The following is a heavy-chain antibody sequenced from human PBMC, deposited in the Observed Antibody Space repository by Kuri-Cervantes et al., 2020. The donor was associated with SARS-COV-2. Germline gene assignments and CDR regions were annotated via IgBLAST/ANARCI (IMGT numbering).Heavy chain of an antibody. D-gene: IGHD3-16*01. V-gene: IGHV1-2*02. Sequence: ASVKVSCKASGYTFTGYFMHWVRQAPGQGLEWMGWINPNSGGTNYAQKFQGRVTMTRDTSISTAYMELSRLRSDDTAVYYCAREMITFGGGALFAFDIWGQATMATVSS. CDR2: INPNSGGT. J-gene: IGHJ3*02. CDR1: GYTFTGYF. CDR3: AREMITFGGGALFAFDI.